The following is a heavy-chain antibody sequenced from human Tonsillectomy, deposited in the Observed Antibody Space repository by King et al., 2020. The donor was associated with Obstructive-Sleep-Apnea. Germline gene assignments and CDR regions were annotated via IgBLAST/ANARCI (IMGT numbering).Heavy chain of an antibody. CDR1: GGSISSSSYY. J-gene: IGHJ2*01. CDR2: IYYSGRT. Sequence: QLQESGPGLVKPSETLSLTCTVSGGSISSSSYYWGWIRQPPGKGLEWIGSIYYSGRTYYNPSLKSRVTISVDTSKNQFSLKLSSVTAADTAVYYCARDPQGYCSSTSCNAGGWYFDLWGRGTLVTVSS. CDR3: ARDPQGYCSSTSCNAGGWYFDL. D-gene: IGHD2-2*01. V-gene: IGHV4-39*07.